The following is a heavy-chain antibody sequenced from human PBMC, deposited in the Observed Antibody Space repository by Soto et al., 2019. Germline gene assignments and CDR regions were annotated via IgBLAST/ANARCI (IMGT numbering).Heavy chain of an antibody. J-gene: IGHJ6*02. CDR1: GFTFSSYS. CDR3: ARSIVGATYYYYYYGMDV. CDR2: ISSSSSYI. Sequence: PGGSLRLSCAASGFTFSSYSMNWVRQAPGKGLEWVSSISSSSSYIYYADSVKGRFTISRDNAKNSLYLQMNSLRAEDTAVYYCARSIVGATYYYYYYGMDVWGQGTTVTVSS. D-gene: IGHD1-26*01. V-gene: IGHV3-21*01.